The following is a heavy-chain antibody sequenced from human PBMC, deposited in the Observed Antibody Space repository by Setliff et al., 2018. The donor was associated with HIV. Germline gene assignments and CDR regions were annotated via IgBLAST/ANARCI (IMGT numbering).Heavy chain of an antibody. CDR2: ISFDGRHA. D-gene: IGHD1-26*01. CDR3: ARDGRNVDRDIDY. CDR1: GFTFSSYA. J-gene: IGHJ4*02. V-gene: IGHV3-30*04. Sequence: HLGGSLRLSCAASGFTFSSYAIHCVRQAPGRGLEWVAVISFDGRHADYADSVKGRFTISRDNSKNTLYLQLDSLSADDTAVYYCARDGRNVDRDIDYWGQGTLVTVSS.